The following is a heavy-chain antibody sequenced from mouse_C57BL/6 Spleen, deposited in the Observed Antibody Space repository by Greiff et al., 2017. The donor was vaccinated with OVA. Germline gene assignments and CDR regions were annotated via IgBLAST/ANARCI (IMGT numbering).Heavy chain of an antibody. CDR2: IHPNSGRT. V-gene: IGHV1-64*01. Sequence: QVQLQQPGAELVKPGASVKLSCKASGYTFTSYWMHWVKQRPGQGLEWIGMIHPNSGRTNYNEKFKSKATLTVDKSSSTAYMQLRSLTSEDSSVYYCARNYYGKGFDYWGQGTTLTFSS. CDR3: ARNYYGKGFDY. CDR1: GYTFTSYW. D-gene: IGHD2-1*01. J-gene: IGHJ2*01.